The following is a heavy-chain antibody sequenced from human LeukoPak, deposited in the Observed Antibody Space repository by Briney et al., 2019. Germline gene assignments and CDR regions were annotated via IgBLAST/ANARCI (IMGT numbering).Heavy chain of an antibody. CDR3: AKDKSGGYSYGGFDY. D-gene: IGHD5-18*01. J-gene: IGHJ4*02. CDR2: ISYDGSNK. CDR1: GFTFSSYG. Sequence: GGSLRLSCAASGFTFSSYGMPWVRQAPGKGLEWVAVISYDGSNKYYADSVKGRFTISRDNSKNTLYLQMNSLRAEDTAVYYCAKDKSGGYSYGGFDYWGQGTLVTVSS. V-gene: IGHV3-30*18.